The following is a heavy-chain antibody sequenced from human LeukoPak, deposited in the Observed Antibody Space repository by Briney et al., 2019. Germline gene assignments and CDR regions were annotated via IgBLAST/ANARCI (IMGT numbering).Heavy chain of an antibody. CDR3: ARGGPGYCDTTSCLGGDAFDI. V-gene: IGHV3-66*02. J-gene: IGHJ3*02. CDR1: GFTLSNNY. CDR2: MHGGGST. Sequence: GGSLRLSCTASGFTLSNNYMSWVRQAPGKGLEWVSVMHGGGSTSYADSVTGRFTISGDNSKNTLYLQMNRLRTEDTAVYYGARGGPGYCDTTSCLGGDAFDIWGQGTMVTDSS. D-gene: IGHD2-2*01.